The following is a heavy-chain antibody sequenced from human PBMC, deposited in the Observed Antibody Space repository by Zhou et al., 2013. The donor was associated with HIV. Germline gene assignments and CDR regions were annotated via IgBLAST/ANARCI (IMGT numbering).Heavy chain of an antibody. CDR1: GFSITSSYY. CDR3: ARDYYGSGNWFDP. V-gene: IGHV4-38-2*02. J-gene: IGHJ5*02. CDR2: VYHTGTA. D-gene: IGHD3-10*01. Sequence: QVQLQESGPGLVKPSETLSLTCAVSGFSITSSYYWGWIRQPPGKGLEWIGGVYHTGTAYYNPSSRVESPYSIDTSKNQFSXRLTSVTAADTAIYYCARDYYGSGNWFDPWGQGTLVTVSS.